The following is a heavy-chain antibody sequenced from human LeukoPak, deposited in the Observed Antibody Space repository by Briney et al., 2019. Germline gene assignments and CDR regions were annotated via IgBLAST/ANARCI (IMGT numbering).Heavy chain of an antibody. V-gene: IGHV4-4*07. CDR2: FSVGGRT. CDR3: ARERPGNDVLSPFDV. CDR1: GGSISTNY. D-gene: IGHD1-1*01. Sequence: SETLSLTWTVSGGSISTNYWSWIRQPAGKVPEWIGRFSVGGRTNYHPSLKSRVTMSRDTSKNQFSLKVNSVTPADSAKYYCARERPGNDVLSPFDVWGQGIMITVSS. J-gene: IGHJ3*01.